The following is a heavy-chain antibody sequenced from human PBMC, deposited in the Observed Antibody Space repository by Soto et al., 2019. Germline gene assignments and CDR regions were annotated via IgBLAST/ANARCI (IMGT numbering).Heavy chain of an antibody. J-gene: IGHJ4*02. D-gene: IGHD3-10*01. CDR3: ARRLGESDY. CDR1: GGSISSSSYY. CDR2: IYYSGST. V-gene: IGHV4-39*01. Sequence: QLQLQESGPGLVKPSETLSLTCTVSGGSISSSSYYWGWIRQPPGKGLEWIGSIYYSGSTYYNPALKSRCTISVDTSKNQFSLKLSSVTAADTAVYYCARRLGESDYWGQGTLVTVSS.